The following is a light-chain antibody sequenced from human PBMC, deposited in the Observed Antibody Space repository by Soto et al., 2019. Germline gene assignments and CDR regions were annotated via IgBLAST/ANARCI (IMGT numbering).Light chain of an antibody. J-gene: IGLJ3*02. CDR3: GTWDSSLSAGV. V-gene: IGLV1-51*01. CDR1: SSNIGNNY. CDR2: DNN. Sequence: QSVLTQPPSVSAAPGQKVTISCSGSSSNIGNNYVSWYQQLPGTAPKLLIYDNNKRPSGIPDRFSGSKSDTSATLGITGLQTGDEADYYCGTWDSSLSAGVFGGGTKHTVL.